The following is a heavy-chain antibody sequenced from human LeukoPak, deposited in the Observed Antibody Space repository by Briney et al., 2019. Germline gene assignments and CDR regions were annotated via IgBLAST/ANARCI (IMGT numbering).Heavy chain of an antibody. Sequence: PAEPLSLTCGVSGVSISSAGYSWSWIRRPPGKGLEWIGYVYHTGSTHYNPSLRSRVTMSVDRSKNQFSLRLTSVTVADTAVYYCARGASWIDFWGQGTLVTVSS. V-gene: IGHV4-30-2*01. D-gene: IGHD1-1*01. J-gene: IGHJ4*02. CDR1: GVSISSAGYS. CDR3: ARGASWIDF. CDR2: VYHTGST.